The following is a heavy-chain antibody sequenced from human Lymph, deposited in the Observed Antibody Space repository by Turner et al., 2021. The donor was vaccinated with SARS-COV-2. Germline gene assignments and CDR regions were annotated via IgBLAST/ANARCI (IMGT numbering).Heavy chain of an antibody. CDR3: AKAPAVDGYFHYYYGMDV. J-gene: IGHJ6*02. CDR2: CDPEDAET. V-gene: IGHV1-24*01. Sequence: QVQLVQSGAAVKKPGASVKVSCKVSGYTLTEVSIHWVRQAPGKGLEWMEGCDPEDAETSEAQKVKGRVTMTEDTATDTAYMELSSLRYEDTAVYYCAKAPAVDGYFHYYYGMDVWGQGTTVTVSS. CDR1: GYTLTEVS. D-gene: IGHD6-19*01.